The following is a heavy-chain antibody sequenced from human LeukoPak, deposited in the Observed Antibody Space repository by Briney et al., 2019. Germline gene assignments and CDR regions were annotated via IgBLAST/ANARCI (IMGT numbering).Heavy chain of an antibody. CDR2: IYYSGST. J-gene: IGHJ4*02. Sequence: TSETLSLTCTVSGGSISSCYWSWIRQPPGKGLEWIGYIYYSGSTNYNPSLKSRVTISVDTSKNQFSLKLSSVTAADTAVYYCARRRGGSGSYYFDYWGQGTLVTVSS. V-gene: IGHV4-59*08. CDR3: ARRRGGSGSYYFDY. D-gene: IGHD3-10*01. CDR1: GGSISSCY.